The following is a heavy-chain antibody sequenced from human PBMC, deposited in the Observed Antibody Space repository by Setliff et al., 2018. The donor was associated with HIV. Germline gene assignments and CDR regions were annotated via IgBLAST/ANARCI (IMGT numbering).Heavy chain of an antibody. D-gene: IGHD2-21*01. V-gene: IGHV4-4*09. Sequence: SETLSLTCSVSGGSMSGYYWNWIRQPAGKGLEWIGYISSSGTTTYNPSLRSRVTISIETSNTRFSLWLRSATAADTATYFCARLGRAIDDGGSSLRLDFWGQGMLVTV. CDR1: GGSMSGYY. CDR3: ARLGRAIDDGGSSLRLDF. CDR2: ISSSGTT. J-gene: IGHJ4*02.